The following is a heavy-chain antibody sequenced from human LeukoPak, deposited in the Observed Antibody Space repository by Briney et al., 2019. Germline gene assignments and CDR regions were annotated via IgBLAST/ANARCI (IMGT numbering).Heavy chain of an antibody. J-gene: IGHJ3*02. V-gene: IGHV4-38-2*01. Sequence: PSETLSLTCAVSGYSISSGYYWGWIRPPPGKGLEWLGSIYHSGSTYYNPSLKSLVTISVDTSKNQFSLKLSSVTAADTAVYYCARHYDGSGYYYHDAFDIWGQGTMVTVSS. D-gene: IGHD3-22*01. CDR3: ARHYDGSGYYYHDAFDI. CDR2: IYHSGST. CDR1: GYSISSGYY.